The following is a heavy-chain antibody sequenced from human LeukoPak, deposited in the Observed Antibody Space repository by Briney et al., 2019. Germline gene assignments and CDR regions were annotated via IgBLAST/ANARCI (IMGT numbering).Heavy chain of an antibody. CDR3: ARDPGRWGLESPDY. Sequence: GGSLGLSCAASGFTFSSYAMHWVRQAPGKGLEWVAVISYDGSNKYYADSVKGRFTISRDNSKNTLYLQMNSLRAEDTAVYYCARDPGRWGLESPDYWGQGTLVTVSS. CDR1: GFTFSSYA. J-gene: IGHJ4*02. D-gene: IGHD3-10*01. CDR2: ISYDGSNK. V-gene: IGHV3-30-3*01.